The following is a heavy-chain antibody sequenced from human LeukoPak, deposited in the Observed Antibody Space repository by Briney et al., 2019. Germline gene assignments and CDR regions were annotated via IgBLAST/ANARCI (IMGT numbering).Heavy chain of an antibody. Sequence: SETLSLTCAVSGYSISNGYYWGWIRQPPGKGLEWIGSIYQSGGTFYNPSLKSRVTMSVDTSKNQFSLKLSSVTTADTAVYYGARHITSNKRFDYWGQGTLLTASS. V-gene: IGHV4-38-2*01. D-gene: IGHD3-16*01. CDR1: GYSISNGYY. J-gene: IGHJ4*02. CDR2: IYQSGGT. CDR3: ARHITSNKRFDY.